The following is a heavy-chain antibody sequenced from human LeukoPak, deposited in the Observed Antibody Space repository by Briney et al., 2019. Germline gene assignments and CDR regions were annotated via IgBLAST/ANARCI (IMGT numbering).Heavy chain of an antibody. D-gene: IGHD6-13*01. J-gene: IGHJ5*02. CDR2: ISYDGSNK. Sequence: GGSLRLSCAASGFRFSSYGMHWVRQAPGKGLEWVAVISYDGSNKYYADSVKGRFTISRDKSKNTLDLQMNSLRAEDTAVYYCAKDGSITAAGGFDPWGQGTLVTVSS. V-gene: IGHV3-30*18. CDR3: AKDGSITAAGGFDP. CDR1: GFRFSSYG.